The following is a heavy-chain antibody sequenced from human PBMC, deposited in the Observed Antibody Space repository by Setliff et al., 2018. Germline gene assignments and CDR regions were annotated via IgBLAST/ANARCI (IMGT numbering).Heavy chain of an antibody. J-gene: IGHJ4*02. V-gene: IGHV4-39*01. Sequence: LSLTCTVSDDSFTSSRYYWGWIRQAPGSGLEWIGSISYSWTPYYNASVESRVTISIDTSRNQLSLELRFVTVADTATYYCVRPGGTTVVARHFDYWGSGILVTVSS. CDR1: DDSFTSSRYY. CDR3: VRPGGTTVVARHFDY. D-gene: IGHD2-15*01. CDR2: ISYSWTP.